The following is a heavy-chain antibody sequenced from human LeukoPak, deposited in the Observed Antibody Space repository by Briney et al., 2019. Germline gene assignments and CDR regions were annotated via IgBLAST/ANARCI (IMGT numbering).Heavy chain of an antibody. CDR1: GGSISSYY. Sequence: SETLSLTCTVSGGSISSYYWSWTRQPPGKGLEWSGYIYYSGSTNYNPSLKSRVTISVDTSKNQFSLKLSSVTAADTAVYYCARMHRHYDILTGYYRNWFDPWGQGTLVTVSS. CDR3: ARMHRHYDILTGYYRNWFDP. J-gene: IGHJ5*02. D-gene: IGHD3-9*01. CDR2: IYYSGST. V-gene: IGHV4-59*01.